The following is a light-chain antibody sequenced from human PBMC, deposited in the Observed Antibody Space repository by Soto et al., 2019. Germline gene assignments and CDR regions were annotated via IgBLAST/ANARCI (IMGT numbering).Light chain of an antibody. V-gene: IGKV3-15*01. Sequence: EIVMTQSPATQSVSPGESATLSCRASQSVSSNLAWYQQKPGQAPRLLIYGASTRATGIPARFSGSGSGTEFTLTISSLLSEDFAVYYCQQYNNWPPWTFGQGTKVDI. J-gene: IGKJ1*01. CDR2: GAS. CDR1: QSVSSN. CDR3: QQYNNWPPWT.